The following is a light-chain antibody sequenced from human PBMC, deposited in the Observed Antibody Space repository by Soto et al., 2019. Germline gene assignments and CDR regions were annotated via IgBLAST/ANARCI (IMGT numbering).Light chain of an antibody. Sequence: QSALTQPPSVSGTPGQRVTISCSGSISNIGNNAVNWYQQLPGTAPKLLIDFNNQRPSGVPARFSGTKSATSASLAISGLQSGDEADYYCASWYDSLNGWVFGGGTKLTVL. CDR1: ISNIGNNA. J-gene: IGLJ3*02. CDR3: ASWYDSLNGWV. V-gene: IGLV1-44*01. CDR2: FNN.